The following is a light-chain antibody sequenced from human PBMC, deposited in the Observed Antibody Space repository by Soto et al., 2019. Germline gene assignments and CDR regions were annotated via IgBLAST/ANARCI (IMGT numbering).Light chain of an antibody. Sequence: DIVVTQSPLFLPVTPEEPASISCRSSQSLVHSNGYNYLDWYLQKPGQSPQVLIYMGSNRASGVPDRFSGSGSGTDFTLKISRVEAEDVGGYYCMQTLQTRTFGQGTKVEI. J-gene: IGKJ1*01. CDR3: MQTLQTRT. CDR2: MGS. V-gene: IGKV2-28*01. CDR1: QSLVHSNGYNY.